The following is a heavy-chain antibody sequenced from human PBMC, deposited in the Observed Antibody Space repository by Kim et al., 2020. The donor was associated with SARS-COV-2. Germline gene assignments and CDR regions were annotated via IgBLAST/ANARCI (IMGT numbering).Heavy chain of an antibody. V-gene: IGHV3-48*02. CDR2: ISSSSSTI. Sequence: GGSLRLSCAASGFTFSSYSMHWVRQAPGKGLEWVSYISSSSSTIYYADSVKGRFTISRDNAKNSLYLQMNSLRDEDTAVYYCARDQKPSGSYFPGPPEEFDCWGQGTMVTVSS. J-gene: IGHJ4*01. CDR1: GFTFSSYS. CDR3: ARDQKPSGSYFPGPPEEFDC. D-gene: IGHD1-26*01.